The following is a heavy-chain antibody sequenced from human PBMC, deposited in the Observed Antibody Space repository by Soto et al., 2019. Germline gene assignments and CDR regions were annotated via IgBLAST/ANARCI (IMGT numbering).Heavy chain of an antibody. D-gene: IGHD2-15*01. CDR2: INPSGGST. Sequence: ASVKVSCKASGYTFTNHYIHWVRQAPGQGLEWMGIINPSGGSTSESQKFQGRLTLTRDTSTSTVYMELSSLRSDDTAVYYCARDSKGYCSGGSCYGYYWGQGTLVTVSS. CDR3: ARDSKGYCSGGSCYGYY. V-gene: IGHV1-46*01. J-gene: IGHJ4*02. CDR1: GYTFTNHY.